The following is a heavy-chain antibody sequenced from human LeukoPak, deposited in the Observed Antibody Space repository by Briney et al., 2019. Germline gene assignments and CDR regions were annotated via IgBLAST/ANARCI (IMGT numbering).Heavy chain of an antibody. CDR3: ARGPTISETGYFDY. CDR2: INHRGDT. D-gene: IGHD1-1*01. V-gene: IGHV4-34*01. Sequence: SSETLSLTCAVYGGSFSSYCWSWIRQSPGKGLEWIAEINHRGDTNYNPSVKSRVTISVDTSKNQFSLKVTSLTAADTAVYYCARGPTISETGYFDYWGQGTLVTVSS. J-gene: IGHJ4*03. CDR1: GGSFSSYC.